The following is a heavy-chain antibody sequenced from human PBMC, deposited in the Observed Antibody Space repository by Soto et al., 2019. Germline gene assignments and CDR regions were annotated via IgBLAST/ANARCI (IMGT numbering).Heavy chain of an antibody. CDR1: GGSFSGYY. D-gene: IGHD1-1*01. Sequence: SETLSLTCAVYGGSFSGYYWSWIRQPPGKGLEWIGEINHSGITNYNPSLKSRVTISVYTSKNQFSLKLSSVTAADTAVYYCAREGNWNDEAWYFDYWGQGTLVT. J-gene: IGHJ4*02. V-gene: IGHV4-34*01. CDR2: INHSGIT. CDR3: AREGNWNDEAWYFDY.